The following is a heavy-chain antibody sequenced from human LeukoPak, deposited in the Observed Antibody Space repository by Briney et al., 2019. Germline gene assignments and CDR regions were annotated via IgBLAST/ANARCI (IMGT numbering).Heavy chain of an antibody. V-gene: IGHV4-31*03. CDR1: GGSISSGGYY. CDR3: ARGDSNYELNWFDP. D-gene: IGHD4-11*01. J-gene: IGHJ5*02. CDR2: IYYSRST. Sequence: SETLSLTCTVSGGSISSGGYYWSWIRQHPGKGLEWIGYIYYSRSTYYNPSLKSRITISVDTSKNQFSLKLSSVTAADTAVYYCARGDSNYELNWFDPWGQGTLVTVSS.